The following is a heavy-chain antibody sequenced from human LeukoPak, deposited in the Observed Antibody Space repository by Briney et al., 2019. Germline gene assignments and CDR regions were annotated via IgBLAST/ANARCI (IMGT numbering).Heavy chain of an antibody. CDR1: GGSISSDS. CDR2: IYPRGST. V-gene: IGHV4-4*08. D-gene: IGHD6-13*01. J-gene: IGHJ4*02. Sequence: SGTLSLTCTVSGGSISSDSWSWIRQPPGEGLEWIGYIYPRGSTYYNPSLKSRVTISVDTSKTQFSLKLSSVTAADTAVYYCAKQQLVRCFDYWGQGTLVTVSS. CDR3: AKQQLVRCFDY.